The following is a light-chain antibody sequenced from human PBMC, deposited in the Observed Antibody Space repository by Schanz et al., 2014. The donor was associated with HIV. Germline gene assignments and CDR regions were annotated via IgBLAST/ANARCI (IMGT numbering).Light chain of an antibody. CDR2: KAS. Sequence: DIQMTQSPSTVSASVGDRVTVTCRASQSVGNGLAWFQQKPGRAPKLLIYKASSLESGVPSRFSGSGSGTEFTLTISSLQPDDFATYYCQQSLSYSYTFGQGTKLEIK. J-gene: IGKJ2*01. CDR3: QQSLSYSYT. CDR1: QSVGNG. V-gene: IGKV1-5*03.